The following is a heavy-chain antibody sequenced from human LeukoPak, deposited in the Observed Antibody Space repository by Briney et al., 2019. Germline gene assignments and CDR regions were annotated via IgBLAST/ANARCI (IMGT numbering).Heavy chain of an antibody. J-gene: IGHJ4*02. CDR3: ARDIYGSGSYFDY. D-gene: IGHD3-10*01. CDR1: GGTFSSYA. V-gene: IGHV1-69*13. CDR2: IIPIFGTA. Sequence: ASVKVSCKASGGTFSSYAISWVRQAPGQGLGWMGGIIPIFGTANYAQKFQGRVTITADESTSTAYMELSSLRSEDTAVYYCARDIYGSGSYFDYWGQGTLVTVSS.